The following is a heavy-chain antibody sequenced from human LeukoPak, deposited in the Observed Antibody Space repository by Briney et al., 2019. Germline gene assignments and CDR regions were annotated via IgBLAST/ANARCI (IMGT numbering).Heavy chain of an antibody. CDR3: ARDLYESSGYSNYYYYYGMDV. V-gene: IGHV3-66*01. D-gene: IGHD3-22*01. Sequence: GGPLRLSCAASGFTVSSNYMSWVRQAPGKGLEWVSVIYSGGSTYYADAVKGRFTISRDNSKNTLYLQMNSLRAEDTDVYYCARDLYESSGYSNYYYYYGMDVWGQGTTVTVSS. CDR2: IYSGGST. J-gene: IGHJ6*02. CDR1: GFTVSSNY.